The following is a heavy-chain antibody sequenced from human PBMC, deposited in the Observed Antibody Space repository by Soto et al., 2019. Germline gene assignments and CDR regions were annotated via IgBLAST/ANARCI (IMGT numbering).Heavy chain of an antibody. Sequence: GGSLRLSCAAAGFTFSTYGISWVRQAPGKGLEWVSAVSGSGGSVYYADSVRARFTISRDNSKNTLYLQVNSLRAEDTALYYCAKGSVVGADYSYGMDVWGQGTTVTVSS. J-gene: IGHJ6*02. V-gene: IGHV3-23*01. CDR1: GFTFSTYG. CDR3: AKGSVVGADYSYGMDV. D-gene: IGHD2-2*01. CDR2: VSGSGGSV.